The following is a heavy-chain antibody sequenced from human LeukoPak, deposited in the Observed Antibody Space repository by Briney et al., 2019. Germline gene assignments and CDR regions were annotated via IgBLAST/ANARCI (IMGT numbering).Heavy chain of an antibody. J-gene: IGHJ4*02. CDR3: VKGRLSGYYSFRWGGIVDH. V-gene: IGHV3-23*01. Sequence: GGSLSLLCAVCGFTFNNYDVRWVRRGPGEGLEWVSSFSGSGDSTSYAGSVKCRFTLSRDNSKNTLILQMDSLRVEDTAVDYCVKGRLSGYYSFRWGGIVDHWGQGTLVTASS. CDR1: GFTFNNYD. CDR2: FSGSGDST. D-gene: IGHD3-22*01.